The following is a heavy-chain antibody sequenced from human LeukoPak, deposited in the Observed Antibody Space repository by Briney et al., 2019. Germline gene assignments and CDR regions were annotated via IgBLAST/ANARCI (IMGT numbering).Heavy chain of an antibody. CDR1: GYTFTSYY. Sequence: ASVKVSCKASGYTFTSYYMHWVRQAPGQGLEWMGIINPSGGSTSYAKKFQGRVTMTRDTSTSTVYMELSSLRSEDTAVYYCARDVRFLEWLSYNWFDPWGQGTLVTVSS. CDR2: INPSGGST. V-gene: IGHV1-46*01. J-gene: IGHJ5*02. CDR3: ARDVRFLEWLSYNWFDP. D-gene: IGHD3-3*01.